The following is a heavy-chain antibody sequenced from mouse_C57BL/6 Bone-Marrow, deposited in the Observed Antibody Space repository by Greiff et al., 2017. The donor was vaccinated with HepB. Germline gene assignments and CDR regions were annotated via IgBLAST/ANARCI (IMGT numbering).Heavy chain of an antibody. V-gene: IGHV1-12*01. J-gene: IGHJ2*01. CDR2: IYPGNGDT. CDR1: GYTFTSYN. CDR3: ARKVYDSYYYFDY. D-gene: IGHD2-3*01. Sequence: LQQSGAELVRPGASVKMSCKASGYTFTSYNMHWVKQTPRQGLEWIGGIYPGNGDTSYNQKFKGKATLTVDKSSSTAYMQLSSLTSEDSAVYYCARKVYDSYYYFDYWGQGTTLTVSS.